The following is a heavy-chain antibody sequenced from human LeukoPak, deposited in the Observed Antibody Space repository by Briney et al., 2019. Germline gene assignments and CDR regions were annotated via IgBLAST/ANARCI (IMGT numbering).Heavy chain of an antibody. CDR1: GDSINSNY. D-gene: IGHD2-15*01. V-gene: IGHV4-59*01. CDR2: IYYGGST. J-gene: IGHJ4*02. Sequence: SETLSLTCSVSGDSINSNYWSWVRQPPGKGLEWIGYIYYGGSTNYNPSLKSRVSMSVDTSKNQFSLNLSSVTAADTAVYHCARLLAGCPGGRCRAHFDYWGQGTLVTVSS. CDR3: ARLLAGCPGGRCRAHFDY.